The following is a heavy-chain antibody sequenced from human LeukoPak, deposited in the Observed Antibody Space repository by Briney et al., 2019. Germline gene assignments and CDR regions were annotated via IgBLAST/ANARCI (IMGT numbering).Heavy chain of an antibody. CDR1: GGTFSSYA. CDR2: IIPILGIA. CDR3: AITSGPTMENVAFDI. V-gene: IGHV1-69*04. J-gene: IGHJ3*02. Sequence: SVKVSCKASGGTFSSYAISWVRQAPGQGLEWMGRIIPILGIANYAQKFQGRVTITADKSTSTAYMELSSLRSGDTAVYYCAITSGPTMENVAFDIWGQGTMVTVSS. D-gene: IGHD3-10*01.